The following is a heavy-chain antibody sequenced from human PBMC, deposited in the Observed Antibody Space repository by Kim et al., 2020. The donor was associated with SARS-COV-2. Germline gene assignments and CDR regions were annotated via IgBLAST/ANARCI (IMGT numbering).Heavy chain of an antibody. D-gene: IGHD5-12*01. Sequence: YNPSLKRRVTISVDTSKNQFSLKLSSVTAADTAVYYCARGGLKYYYMDVWGKGTTVTVSS. V-gene: IGHV4-59*09. CDR3: ARGGLKYYYMDV. J-gene: IGHJ6*03.